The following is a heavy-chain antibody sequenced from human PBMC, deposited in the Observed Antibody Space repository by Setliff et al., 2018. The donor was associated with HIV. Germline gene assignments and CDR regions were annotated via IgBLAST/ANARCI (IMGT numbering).Heavy chain of an antibody. CDR3: TTSTVAGLFDY. CDR2: INHSGST. Sequence: LSLTCAVYGGSFSGSYWSWIRQPPGKDLEWIGEINHSGSTNYNPSLKSRVTISVDTSKTQFSLKLSSVIAADTAVYYCTTSTVAGLFDYWDQGAPVTVSS. V-gene: IGHV4-34*01. CDR1: GGSFSGSY. D-gene: IGHD6-19*01. J-gene: IGHJ4*02.